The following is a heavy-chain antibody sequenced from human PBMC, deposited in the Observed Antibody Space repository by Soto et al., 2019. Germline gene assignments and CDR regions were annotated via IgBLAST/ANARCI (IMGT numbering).Heavy chain of an antibody. V-gene: IGHV4-59*08. J-gene: IGHJ5*02. D-gene: IGHD3-3*01. CDR2: IYDSGT. CDR1: GVSISGYY. CDR3: ARGPWDIWSPGFDP. Sequence: PSETLSLTCSVSGVSISGYYWSWIRQPPGKGLEWIGYIYDSGTNYNPSHKSRVTISIDTSTNQISLKLSSVTAADTAVYYCARGPWDIWSPGFDPWGQGTLVTVSS.